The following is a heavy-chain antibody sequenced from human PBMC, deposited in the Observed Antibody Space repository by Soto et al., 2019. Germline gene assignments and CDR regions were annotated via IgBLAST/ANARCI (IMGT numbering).Heavy chain of an antibody. Sequence: EVHLVEAGGGLVKPGESLTLSCAASGFTFGSFTLNWVRQAPGQGLEWVSSISSSSAYIYYAESVKGRFTISRDNAGSTLYLQMNSLRLDDTAVYFSARDGLTFGGEWGQGTLVAVSS. CDR1: GFTFGSFT. D-gene: IGHD3-16*01. V-gene: IGHV3-21*06. J-gene: IGHJ4*02. CDR2: ISSSSAYI. CDR3: ARDGLTFGGE.